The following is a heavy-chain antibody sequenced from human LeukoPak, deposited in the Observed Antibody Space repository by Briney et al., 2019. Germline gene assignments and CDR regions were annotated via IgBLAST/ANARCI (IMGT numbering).Heavy chain of an antibody. J-gene: IGHJ6*03. D-gene: IGHD3-3*01. V-gene: IGHV3-48*02. CDR3: ARDSRETYYDFWSGNNYYYYYMDV. CDR2: ISSSSSTI. Sequence: GGSLRLSCAASGFTFSSYSMTWVRQAPGKGLEWVSYISSSSSTIYYADSVKGRFTISRDNAKNSLYLQMNSLRDEDTAVYYCARDSRETYYDFWSGNNYYYYYMDVWGKGTTVTVSS. CDR1: GFTFSSYS.